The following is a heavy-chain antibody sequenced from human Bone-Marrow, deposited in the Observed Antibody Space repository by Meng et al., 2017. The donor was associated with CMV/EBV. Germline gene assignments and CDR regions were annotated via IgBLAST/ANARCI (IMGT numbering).Heavy chain of an antibody. V-gene: IGHV1-8*01. Sequence: ASVKVSCKASGCTFTSYDINWVRQAPGQGLEWMGWMNPNSGNTGYAQKFQGRVTMTRNTSIGTAYMELSSLRSEDTAVYYCARGPERSNWFDPWGQGTLVTVPS. CDR2: MNPNSGNT. CDR3: ARGPERSNWFDP. D-gene: IGHD1-1*01. CDR1: GCTFTSYD. J-gene: IGHJ5*02.